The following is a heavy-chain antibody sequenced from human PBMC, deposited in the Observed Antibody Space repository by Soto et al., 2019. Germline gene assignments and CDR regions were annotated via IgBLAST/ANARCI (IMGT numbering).Heavy chain of an antibody. CDR2: IKHHGSEE. CDR3: VRDSDV. Sequence: EEPLVEYGGGLVQPGGSLRLSCGASRLTFSGYWMSWVRQAPGKGLEWVANIKHHGSEEHYVDSVKGRFTISRDDAKNSVFQQMNSLRAEDTAVYHCVRDSDVWGKGTTVTVSS. J-gene: IGHJ6*04. V-gene: IGHV3-7*01. CDR1: RLTFSGYW.